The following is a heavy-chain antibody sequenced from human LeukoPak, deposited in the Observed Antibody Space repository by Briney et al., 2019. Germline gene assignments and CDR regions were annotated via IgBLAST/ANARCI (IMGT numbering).Heavy chain of an antibody. Sequence: GGSLRLSCAASGFTFSSYGMHWVRQAPGKGLEWVAVIWYDGSNKYYADSVKGRFTISRDNSKNTLYLQMNSLRAEDTAVYYCAREYSGTAFDYWGQGTLVTVSS. D-gene: IGHD5-18*01. CDR1: GFTFSSYG. CDR2: IWYDGSNK. CDR3: AREYSGTAFDY. J-gene: IGHJ4*02. V-gene: IGHV3-33*01.